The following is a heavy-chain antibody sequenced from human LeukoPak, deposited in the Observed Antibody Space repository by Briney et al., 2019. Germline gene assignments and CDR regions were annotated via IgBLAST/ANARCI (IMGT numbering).Heavy chain of an antibody. D-gene: IGHD6-13*01. CDR3: ARGRGSSWYYFDS. Sequence: KTSETLSLTCTVSGGSISSYYWSWVRQPAGKRLEWIGRIYASGNTNYNPSLKGRVTMTVDTSKNQFSLNLSSVTAADTAVYYCARGRGSSWYYFDSWGQGTLVTVSS. V-gene: IGHV4-4*07. J-gene: IGHJ4*02. CDR2: IYASGNT. CDR1: GGSISSYY.